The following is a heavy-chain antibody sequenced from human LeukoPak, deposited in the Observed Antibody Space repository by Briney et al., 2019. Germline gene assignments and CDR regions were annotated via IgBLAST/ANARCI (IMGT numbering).Heavy chain of an antibody. CDR3: ARGDRYDFWSGYNFDY. D-gene: IGHD3-3*01. CDR1: GGTFSSYA. CDR2: TSAYNGNT. Sequence: ASVKVSCKASGGTFSSYAISWVRPAPGQGLEWMGWTSAYNGNTNYAQKLQGRVTMTTDTSTSTAYMELRSLRSDDTAVYYCARGDRYDFWSGYNFDYWGQGTLVTVSS. V-gene: IGHV1-18*01. J-gene: IGHJ4*02.